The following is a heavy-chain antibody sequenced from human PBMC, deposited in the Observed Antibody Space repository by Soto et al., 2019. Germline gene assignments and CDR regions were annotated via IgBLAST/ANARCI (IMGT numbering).Heavy chain of an antibody. CDR2: IWYDGSNK. D-gene: IGHD5-12*01. Sequence: QVQLVESGGGVVQPGRSLRLSCAASGFTFSSYGMHWVRQAPGKGLEWVAVIWYDGSNKYYADSVKGRFTISRDNSKNTLYLQMNSLRAEDTAVYYCARDSEEWLRPHWYFDLWGRGTLVTVSS. CDR1: GFTFSSYG. V-gene: IGHV3-33*01. J-gene: IGHJ2*01. CDR3: ARDSEEWLRPHWYFDL.